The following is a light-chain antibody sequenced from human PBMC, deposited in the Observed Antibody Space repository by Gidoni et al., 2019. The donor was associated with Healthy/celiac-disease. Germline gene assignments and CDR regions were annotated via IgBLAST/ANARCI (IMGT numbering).Light chain of an antibody. J-gene: IGKJ2*01. Sequence: DIQMTQAPASLSASVGDRVTITCRASQSISSYLNWYQQKPGKAPKLLIYAASSLQSGVPSRFSGSGSGTAFTLTISSLQPEDFATYYCQQRYSTPPYTFXQXTKLEIK. V-gene: IGKV1-39*01. CDR2: AAS. CDR3: QQRYSTPPYT. CDR1: QSISSY.